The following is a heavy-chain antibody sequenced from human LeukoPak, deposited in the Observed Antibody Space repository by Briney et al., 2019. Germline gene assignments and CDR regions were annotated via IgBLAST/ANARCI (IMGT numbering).Heavy chain of an antibody. CDR2: ISSSSSTI. Sequence: GGSLRLSCAASGFTFSSYSMNWVRQAPGKGLEWVSYISSSSSTIYYADSVKGRFTISRDNAKNSLYLQMNGLRAEDTAVYYCARELELVDYWGQGTLVTVSS. CDR3: ARELELVDY. V-gene: IGHV3-48*04. CDR1: GFTFSSYS. J-gene: IGHJ4*02. D-gene: IGHD1-7*01.